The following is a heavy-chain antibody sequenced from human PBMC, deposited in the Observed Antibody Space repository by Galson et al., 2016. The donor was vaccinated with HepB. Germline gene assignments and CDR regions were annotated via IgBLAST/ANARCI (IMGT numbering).Heavy chain of an antibody. CDR2: IGSNRDTT. D-gene: IGHD6-19*01. Sequence: SLRLSCAGSGFTFSIYVMHWVRQAPGKGLEYVSGIGSNRDTTYYANSVKGRFTISRDNSQNSLFLQMDGLRPEDMGIYYCARGEQWLVQSSLDLWGQGTLVTVSS. V-gene: IGHV3-64*01. J-gene: IGHJ5*02. CDR1: GFTFSIYV. CDR3: ARGEQWLVQSSLDL.